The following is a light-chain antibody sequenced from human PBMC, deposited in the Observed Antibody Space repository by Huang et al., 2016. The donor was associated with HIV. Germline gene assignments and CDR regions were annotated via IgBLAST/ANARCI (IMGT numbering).Light chain of an antibody. Sequence: ENQMTQSPSTLSASVGDRVTITCRARQSITRWLAWYQQRPGKAPRLMIYKGSVLESGVASRFSGSGSGTDFTLTISILELEDFATYYCQQYHDYPFLTFGGGTRVEI. CDR1: QSITRW. CDR2: KGS. J-gene: IGKJ4*01. CDR3: QQYHDYPFLT. V-gene: IGKV1-5*03.